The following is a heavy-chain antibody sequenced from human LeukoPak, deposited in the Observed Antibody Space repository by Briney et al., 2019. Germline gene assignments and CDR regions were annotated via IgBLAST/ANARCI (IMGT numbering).Heavy chain of an antibody. J-gene: IGHJ4*02. CDR2: IYPADSTA. Sequence: GESLKISCKASGYSFTTYWIGWVRQVPGKGLEWVGIIYPADSTAKYSPSFQGQVTISVDKSISTAYLQWSRLEASDTAMYYCARQPLIYGSGSSYFDYWGQGTLVTVSS. CDR3: ARQPLIYGSGSSYFDY. V-gene: IGHV5-51*01. D-gene: IGHD3-10*01. CDR1: GYSFTTYW.